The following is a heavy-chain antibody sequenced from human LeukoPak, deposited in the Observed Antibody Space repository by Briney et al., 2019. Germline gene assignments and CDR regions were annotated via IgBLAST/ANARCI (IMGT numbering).Heavy chain of an antibody. V-gene: IGHV1-18*01. CDR1: GYSFTSYG. CDR3: AREIKGLSPVSD. Sequence: AASVKVSCKASGYSFTSYGLTWVRQAPGQGLEWMGWISTYNGSTNYAQNFQGRITMTTDTPTSTAYMELRSLRSDDTAVYYCAREIKGLSPVSDWGQGTLVTVSS. D-gene: IGHD3-16*01. J-gene: IGHJ4*02. CDR2: ISTYNGST.